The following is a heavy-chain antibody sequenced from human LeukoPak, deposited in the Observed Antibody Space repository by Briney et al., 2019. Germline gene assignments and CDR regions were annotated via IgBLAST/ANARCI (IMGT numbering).Heavy chain of an antibody. CDR3: AKGSGQYGAYDSSGLDY. V-gene: IGHV3-9*01. CDR1: GFTFDDYA. D-gene: IGHD3-22*01. CDR2: ISWNGGRI. Sequence: GGSLRLSCAASGFTFDDYAMHWVRQAPGKGLEWVPGISWNGGRIGYADSVKGRFAISRDNAKNSLYLQMSSLRAEDTAFYYCAKGSGQYGAYDSSGLDYWGQGTLVTVSS. J-gene: IGHJ4*02.